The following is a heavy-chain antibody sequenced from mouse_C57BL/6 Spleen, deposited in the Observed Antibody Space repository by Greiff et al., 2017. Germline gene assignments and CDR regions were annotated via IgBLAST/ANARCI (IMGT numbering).Heavy chain of an antibody. Sequence: QVQLQQPGAELVKPGASVKLSCKASGYTFTSYWMHWVKQRPGQGLEWIGMIHPNSGSTNYNEKFKSKATLTVDKSSSTAYMQLSSLTSEDSAVYYCARSWDGYAMDYWGQGTSVTVSS. CDR2: IHPNSGST. CDR3: ARSWDGYAMDY. CDR1: GYTFTSYW. D-gene: IGHD2-3*01. V-gene: IGHV1-64*01. J-gene: IGHJ4*01.